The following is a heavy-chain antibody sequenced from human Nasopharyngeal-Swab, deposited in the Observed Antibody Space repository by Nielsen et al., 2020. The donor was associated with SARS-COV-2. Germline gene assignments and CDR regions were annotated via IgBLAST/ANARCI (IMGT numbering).Heavy chain of an antibody. J-gene: IGHJ4*02. Sequence: VRQAPGKGLVWVSYISSSSSTIYYADSVKGRFTISRDNAKNSLYLQMNSLRDEDTAVYYCARDLKGSGSYYNPILDYWGQGTLVTVSS. CDR3: ARDLKGSGSYYNPILDY. D-gene: IGHD3-10*01. CDR2: ISSSSSTI. V-gene: IGHV3-48*02.